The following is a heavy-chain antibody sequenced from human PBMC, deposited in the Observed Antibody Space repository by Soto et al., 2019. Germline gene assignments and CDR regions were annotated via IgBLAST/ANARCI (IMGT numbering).Heavy chain of an antibody. D-gene: IGHD2-21*02. CDR1: GGTFSSYA. J-gene: IGHJ3*02. CDR3: ARGGLVGVVVTAIQTDAFDI. CDR2: IIPIFGTA. Sequence: SVKVSCKASGGTFSSYAISWVRQAPGQGLEWMGGIIPIFGTANYAQKFQGRVTITADESTSTAYMELSSLRSEDTAVYYCARGGLVGVVVTAIQTDAFDIWGQGTMVTVS. V-gene: IGHV1-69*13.